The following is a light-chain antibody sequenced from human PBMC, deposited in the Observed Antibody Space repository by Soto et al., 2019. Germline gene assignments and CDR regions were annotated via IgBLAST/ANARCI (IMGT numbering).Light chain of an antibody. CDR2: KAS. CDR1: QSIGAS. Sequence: DIPMTQSPSTLYASVGDRVTITCRASQSIGASLAWFQQKPGKAPNLLIYKASSLESGVPSRFSGSGSGTELTLTISTLQPDDFATYYCQQYNSSPLTFGGGTKVEIK. V-gene: IGKV1-5*03. CDR3: QQYNSSPLT. J-gene: IGKJ4*01.